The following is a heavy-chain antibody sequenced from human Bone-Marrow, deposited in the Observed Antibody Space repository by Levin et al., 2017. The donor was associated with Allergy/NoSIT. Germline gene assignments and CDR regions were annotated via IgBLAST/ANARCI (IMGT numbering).Heavy chain of an antibody. D-gene: IGHD2-21*01. V-gene: IGHV4-31*03. CDR3: ARVRNSGGRGWFDS. CDR2: SYYSGSA. CDR1: GDSISSGHYY. J-gene: IGHJ5*01. Sequence: PSETLSLTCTVSGDSISSGHYYWSWIRQPPGKGLEWIGHSYYSGSAYYNPSLKSRVTISVDTSKNQFSLKLSSVTAADSAVYYCARVRNSGGRGWFDSWGQGTLVTVSS.